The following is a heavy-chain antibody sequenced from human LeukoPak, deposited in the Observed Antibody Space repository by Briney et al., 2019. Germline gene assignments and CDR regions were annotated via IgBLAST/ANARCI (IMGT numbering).Heavy chain of an antibody. V-gene: IGHV3-48*03. J-gene: IGHJ4*02. CDR2: ISLSGSSL. D-gene: IGHD6-19*01. Sequence: LSGGSLRLSCAASGFTFSSYEMNWVRQAPGKGLEWVSYISLSGSSLYYADSVEGRFTISRDNAKNSLFLQMNSLRAEDTAVYYCARAWSGWSPSTFDYWGQGTLVTVSS. CDR3: ARAWSGWSPSTFDY. CDR1: GFTFSSYE.